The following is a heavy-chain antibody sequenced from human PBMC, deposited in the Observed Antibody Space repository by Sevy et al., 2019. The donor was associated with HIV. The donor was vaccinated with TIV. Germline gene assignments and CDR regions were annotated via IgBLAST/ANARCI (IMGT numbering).Heavy chain of an antibody. CDR1: GFTFAKYS. V-gene: IGHV3-23*01. Sequence: GGSLRLSSAASGFTFAKYSMSWVRQAPGKGLEWVSTFSFGCGRINYADSVKGRFTISRDDSKNTLFLQMNSLRAEDTATYFCAREGCTQPHDYWGQGTLVTVS. J-gene: IGHJ4*02. CDR3: AREGCTQPHDY. D-gene: IGHD2-8*01. CDR2: FSFGCGRI.